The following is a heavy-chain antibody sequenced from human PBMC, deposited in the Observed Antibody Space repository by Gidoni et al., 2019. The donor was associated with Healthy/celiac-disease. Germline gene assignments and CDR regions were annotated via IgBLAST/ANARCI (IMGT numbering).Heavy chain of an antibody. J-gene: IGHJ4*02. CDR3: TTDAYYCSGGSCYPGVDY. Sequence: EVQLVESGGGLVKPGGSLRLSCAASGFTFSNAWMSGVRQAPGKGLEGVGRIKSKTDGRTTDYAAPVKGRFTISRDDSKNTLYLQMNSLKTEYTAVYYCTTDAYYCSGGSCYPGVDYWGQGTLVTVSS. CDR1: GFTFSNAW. D-gene: IGHD2-15*01. V-gene: IGHV3-15*01. CDR2: IKSKTDGRTT.